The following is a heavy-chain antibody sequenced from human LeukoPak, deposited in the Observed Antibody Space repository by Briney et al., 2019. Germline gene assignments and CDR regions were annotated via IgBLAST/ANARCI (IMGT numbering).Heavy chain of an antibody. CDR3: ARRYDSSGRALFDY. D-gene: IGHD3-22*01. CDR2: IYYSGST. V-gene: IGHV4-38-2*02. Sequence: SETLSLTCTVSGYSISSGYYWGWIRQPPGKGLEWIGSIYYSGSTYYNPSLKSRVTISVDTSKNQFSLKLSSVTAADTAVYYCARRYDSSGRALFDYWGQGTLVTVSS. CDR1: GYSISSGYY. J-gene: IGHJ4*02.